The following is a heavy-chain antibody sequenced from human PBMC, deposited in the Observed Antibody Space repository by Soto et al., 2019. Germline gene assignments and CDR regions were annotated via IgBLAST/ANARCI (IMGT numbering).Heavy chain of an antibody. CDR3: ASGLTSYCSIGQCYSGNWLYP. D-gene: IGHD2-2*01. V-gene: IGHV1-8*01. Sequence: ASVKVSCKASGYTFSTYYINWVRQAPGQGLEWMGWMNPISGKTNFAQKFQGRVTITSDTSTSTAYMELISLRSDDTAVYYCASGLTSYCSIGQCYSGNWLYPRGQGNQVTVPS. CDR1: GYTFSTYY. J-gene: IGHJ5*01. CDR2: MNPISGKT.